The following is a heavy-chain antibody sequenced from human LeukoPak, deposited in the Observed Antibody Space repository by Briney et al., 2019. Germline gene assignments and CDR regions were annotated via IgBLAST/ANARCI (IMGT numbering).Heavy chain of an antibody. D-gene: IGHD3-22*01. CDR2: ISSSSSYI. V-gene: IGHV3-21*01. Sequence: GGSLRLSCAASGFTFSSYSMNWVRQAPGKGLEWVSSISSSSSYIYYADSVKGRFTISRDNAKNSLHLQMNSLRAEDTAVYYCARVRGSSGYLYYFDYWGQGTLVTVSS. J-gene: IGHJ4*02. CDR3: ARVRGSSGYLYYFDY. CDR1: GFTFSSYS.